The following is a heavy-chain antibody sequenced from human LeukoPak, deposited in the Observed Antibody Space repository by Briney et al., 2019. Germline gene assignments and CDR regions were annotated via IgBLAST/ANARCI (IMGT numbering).Heavy chain of an antibody. CDR1: GDSFTSVTDY. J-gene: IGHJ4*02. V-gene: IGHV4-39*07. D-gene: IGHD6-19*01. Sequence: PSETLSLTCTVSGDSFTSVTDYWAWIRQPPGKGLEWIASGDYSGGTYYNPSLESRVAISADISKNQISLKLTSVTGADTAVYYCAGERGEEYSSGWYKTNYFYNWGQGTLVTVSS. CDR3: AGERGEEYSSGWYKTNYFYN. CDR2: GDYSGGT.